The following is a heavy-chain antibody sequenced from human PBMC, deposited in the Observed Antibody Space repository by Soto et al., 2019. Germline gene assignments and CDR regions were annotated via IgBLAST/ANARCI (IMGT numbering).Heavy chain of an antibody. V-gene: IGHV3-7*03. Sequence: PWGSLRLSCLASGFTFISSFMGWGRQAPGKGLEWVANINQDGGGTYYVDSVEGRFTISRDNAKDSLYLQMNSLRGEDTAVYYCARYFRGSGRYFFDYWGQGTLVTVSS. CDR2: INQDGGGT. D-gene: IGHD6-19*01. CDR3: ARYFRGSGRYFFDY. CDR1: GFTFISSF. J-gene: IGHJ4*02.